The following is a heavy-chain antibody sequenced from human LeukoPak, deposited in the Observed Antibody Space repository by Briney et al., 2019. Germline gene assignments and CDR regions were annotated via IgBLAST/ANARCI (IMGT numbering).Heavy chain of an antibody. J-gene: IGHJ4*02. V-gene: IGHV1-18*01. CDR3: ARRLGYCSGGSCYGDF. CDR1: GYTFTSYG. D-gene: IGHD2-15*01. CDR2: ISAYNGNT. Sequence: ASVTVSCKASGYTFTSYGISWVRQAPGQGLEWMGWISAYNGNTNYAQKLQGRVTMTTDTSTSTAYMELRSLRSDDTAVYYCARRLGYCSGGSCYGDFWGQGTLVTVSS.